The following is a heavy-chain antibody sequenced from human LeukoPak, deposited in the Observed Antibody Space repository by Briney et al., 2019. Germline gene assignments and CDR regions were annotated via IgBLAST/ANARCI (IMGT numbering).Heavy chain of an antibody. CDR1: GFTVSSNY. V-gene: IGHV3-53*01. D-gene: IGHD3-22*01. J-gene: IGHJ4*02. Sequence: PGGSLRLSCAASGFTVSSNYMSWVRQAPGKGLEWVSVIYSGGSTYYADSVKGRFTISRDNSKNTLYLQMNSLRAEDSAVYYCAGEYYYDSSGYYGYSGQGTLVTVSS. CDR2: IYSGGST. CDR3: AGEYYYDSSGYYGY.